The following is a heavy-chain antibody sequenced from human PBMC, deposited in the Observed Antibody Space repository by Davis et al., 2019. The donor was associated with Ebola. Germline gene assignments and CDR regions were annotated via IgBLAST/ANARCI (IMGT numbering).Heavy chain of an antibody. CDR3: ARDRIAARNYYYYGMDV. Sequence: MPSETLSLTCTVSGGSISSYYWSWIRQPPGKGLEWIGYIYYSGSTNYNPSLKSRVTISVDTSKNQFSLKLSSVTAADTAVYYCARDRIAARNYYYYGMDVWGQGTTVTVSS. V-gene: IGHV4-59*01. CDR2: IYYSGST. J-gene: IGHJ6*02. CDR1: GGSISSYY. D-gene: IGHD6-6*01.